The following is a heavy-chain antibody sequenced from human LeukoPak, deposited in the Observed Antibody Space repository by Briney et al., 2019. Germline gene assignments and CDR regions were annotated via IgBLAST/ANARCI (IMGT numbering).Heavy chain of an antibody. D-gene: IGHD6-6*01. Sequence: GGSLRLSCAASGFTFNSYWMSWVRQAPGKGLEWVANIKQDGSEKYYVDSVKGRFTISRDNAKNSLYLQMNSLRAEDTAVYYCARGPHSSSDWGQGTLVTVSS. CDR3: ARGPHSSSD. V-gene: IGHV3-7*01. CDR1: GFTFNSYW. J-gene: IGHJ4*02. CDR2: IKQDGSEK.